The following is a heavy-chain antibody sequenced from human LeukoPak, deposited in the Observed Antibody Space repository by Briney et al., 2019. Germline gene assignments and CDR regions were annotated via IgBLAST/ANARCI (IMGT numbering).Heavy chain of an antibody. V-gene: IGHV3-49*04. Sequence: RTGGSLRLSCTASGFTFGDYAMSWVRQAPGKGLEWVGFIRSKAYGGTTEYAVSVKGRFTISRDDSKSIAYLQMNSLKTEDTAVYYCTRVGYGSGSYYHENWFDPWGQGTLVTVSS. D-gene: IGHD3-10*01. J-gene: IGHJ5*02. CDR3: TRVGYGSGSYYHENWFDP. CDR2: IRSKAYGGTT. CDR1: GFTFGDYA.